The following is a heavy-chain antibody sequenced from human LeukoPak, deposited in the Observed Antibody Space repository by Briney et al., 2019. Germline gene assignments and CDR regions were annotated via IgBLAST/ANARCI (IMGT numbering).Heavy chain of an antibody. CDR2: MNPNSGNT. Sequence: GAPVKFSCKASGYPSTSYFSNGGGRAPGQGPEWMGWMNPNSGNTDYAQRFQGRVTMTRNTSISTAYMELSSLRSEDTAVYYCASSDQGARWYFDYWGQGTLVTVSS. V-gene: IGHV1-8*01. J-gene: IGHJ4*02. CDR3: ASSDQGARWYFDY. D-gene: IGHD5-24*01. CDR1: GYPSTSYF.